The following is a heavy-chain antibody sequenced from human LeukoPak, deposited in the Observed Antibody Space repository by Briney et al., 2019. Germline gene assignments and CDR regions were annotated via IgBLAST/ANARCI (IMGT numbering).Heavy chain of an antibody. CDR2: IYYSGST. CDR3: ARQPFYSSSWYSADAFDI. J-gene: IGHJ3*02. V-gene: IGHV4-61*05. D-gene: IGHD6-13*01. Sequence: SENLSLNCTVSGGSISSSSYYWGWIRQPPGKGLEWIGYIYYSGSTNYNPSLKSRVTISVDTSKNQFSLKLSSVTAADTAVYYCARQPFYSSSWYSADAFDIWGQGTMVTVSS. CDR1: GGSISSSSYY.